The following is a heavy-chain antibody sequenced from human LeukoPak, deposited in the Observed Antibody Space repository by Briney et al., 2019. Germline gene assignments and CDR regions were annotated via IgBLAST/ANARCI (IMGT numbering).Heavy chain of an antibody. V-gene: IGHV3-21*01. CDR2: ISSSSSYI. J-gene: IGHJ5*02. CDR1: GFTFSSYS. Sequence: GGSLRLSCAASGFTFSSYSMNWVRQAPGKGLEWVSSISSSSSYIYYADSVKGRFTISRDNAKKSLYLQMNSLRAEDTALYYCARDGSPYCSGGSCAFFSSWGQGTLVTVSS. D-gene: IGHD2-15*01. CDR3: ARDGSPYCSGGSCAFFSS.